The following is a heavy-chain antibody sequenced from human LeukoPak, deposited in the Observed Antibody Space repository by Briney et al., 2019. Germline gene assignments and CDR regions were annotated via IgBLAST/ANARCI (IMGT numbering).Heavy chain of an antibody. J-gene: IGHJ5*02. Sequence: GASVKVSCKASGGTFSSYAISWVRQAPGQGLEWMGGIIPSFGIVNYAQKFQGRVTITADESTSTAYMRLSSLRSEDTAVYYCARDELAYCSGTSCYRVDPWGPGTRVTVSS. CDR3: ARDELAYCSGTSCYRVDP. CDR2: IIPSFGIV. D-gene: IGHD2-21*01. CDR1: GGTFSSYA. V-gene: IGHV1-69*13.